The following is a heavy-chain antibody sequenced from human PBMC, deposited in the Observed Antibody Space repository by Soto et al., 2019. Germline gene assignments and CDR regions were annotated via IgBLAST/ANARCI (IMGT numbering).Heavy chain of an antibody. D-gene: IGHD1-26*01. CDR2: IYYSGST. CDR1: DGSISSSGYY. CDR3: ARLGGSYAVPHFDY. J-gene: IGHJ4*02. V-gene: IGHV4-39*01. Sequence: SSETLSLTCTVSDGSISSSGYYWGWSRQPPGKGLEWIGSIYYSGSTYYNPSLKSRVTISVDTSKNQFSLKLRSVTAADTAVYYCARLGGSYAVPHFDYWGQGTLVTVS.